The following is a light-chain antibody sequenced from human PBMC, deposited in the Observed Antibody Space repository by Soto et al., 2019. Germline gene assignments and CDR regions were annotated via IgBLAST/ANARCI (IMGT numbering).Light chain of an antibody. J-gene: IGLJ2*01. CDR3: QSYDSSLSGCVV. CDR1: SSNIGAGYD. V-gene: IGLV1-40*01. Sequence: QSALLQPPSVSGAPGQRVTISCTGSSSNIGAGYDVHWYQQLPGTAPKLLIYGSSNRPSGVPDRFSGSKSGTSASLAITGLQAEDEADYYCQSYDSSLSGCVVFGGGTKLTVL. CDR2: GSS.